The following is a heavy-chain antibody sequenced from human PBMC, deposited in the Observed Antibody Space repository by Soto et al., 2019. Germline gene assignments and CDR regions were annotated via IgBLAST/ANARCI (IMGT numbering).Heavy chain of an antibody. J-gene: IGHJ4*02. CDR2: ISGYNGDT. Sequence: ASVKVSCEASGYTFSRYGISWVRQAPGQGLEWMGWISGYNGDTNYAQKLQGRVTMTTDTSTSTAYMELRSLRSDDTAVYYCARDSPPVDYWGQGTLVTVSS. CDR3: ARDSPPVDY. V-gene: IGHV1-18*01. CDR1: GYTFSRYG.